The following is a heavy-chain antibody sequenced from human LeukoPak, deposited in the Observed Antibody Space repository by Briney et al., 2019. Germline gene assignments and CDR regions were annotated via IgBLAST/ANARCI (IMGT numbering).Heavy chain of an antibody. J-gene: IGHJ4*02. D-gene: IGHD5-18*01. CDR3: AREWLPGSGWNFGY. V-gene: IGHV3-7*01. CDR2: IKQDGSDK. CDR1: GFTFTSYW. Sequence: GGSLRLSCAASGFTFTSYWMSWVRQAPGKGLEWVANIKQDGSDKYYVDSAKGRFTISRDNAKNSLYLQMNSLRAEDTAVYYCAREWLPGSGWNFGYWGQGTLVTVSS.